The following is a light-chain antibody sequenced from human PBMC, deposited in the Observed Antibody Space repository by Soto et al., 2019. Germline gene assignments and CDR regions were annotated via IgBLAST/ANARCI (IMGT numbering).Light chain of an antibody. V-gene: IGLV3-21*02. CDR3: QVWDSSTEHYV. Sequence: SYELTQAPAVSVGPGQTARITCGGNNIESKSVHWYQQKPGQAPVLVVYDDGDRPSGIPERFSGSSSGNTATLTISRVEAGDEADYYCQVWDSSTEHYVFGTGTKVTVL. CDR2: DDG. CDR1: NIESKS. J-gene: IGLJ1*01.